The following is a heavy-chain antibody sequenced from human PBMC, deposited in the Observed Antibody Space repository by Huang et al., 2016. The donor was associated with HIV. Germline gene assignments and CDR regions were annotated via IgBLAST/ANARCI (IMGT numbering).Heavy chain of an antibody. CDR2: INTDNVYT. J-gene: IGHJ6*03. V-gene: IGHV1-18*01. Sequence: QVHLVQSGAEVKKPGASVKVSCKASGYTFTTYGLSWVRQAPGQGLEWMGRINTDNVYTNYAQKCQGRVTMTADTYTSTAYMEVRSLRSDDTAVYYCARDFRKGHYYDSNGKRRLLYYYYMDVWGKGTTVIVSS. CDR1: GYTFTTYG. D-gene: IGHD3-22*01. CDR3: ARDFRKGHYYDSNGKRRLLYYYYMDV.